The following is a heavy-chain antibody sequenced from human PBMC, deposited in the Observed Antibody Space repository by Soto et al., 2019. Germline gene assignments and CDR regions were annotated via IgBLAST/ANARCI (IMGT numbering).Heavy chain of an antibody. CDR3: AKVPRPPLPMTTVTTPWFGFDY. Sequence: GGSLRLSCAASGFTFSSYAMSWVRQAPGKGLEWVSAISGSGGSTYYADSVKGRFTISRDNSKNTLYLQMNSLRAEDTAVYYCAKVPRPPLPMTTVTTPWFGFDYWGQGTLVTVSS. V-gene: IGHV3-23*01. CDR2: ISGSGGST. CDR1: GFTFSSYA. J-gene: IGHJ4*02. D-gene: IGHD4-17*01.